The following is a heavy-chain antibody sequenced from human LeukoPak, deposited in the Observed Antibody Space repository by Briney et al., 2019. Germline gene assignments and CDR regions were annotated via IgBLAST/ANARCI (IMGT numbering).Heavy chain of an antibody. CDR2: IYYSGST. CDR3: ARDVQVVRGGFDY. Sequence: SETLSLTCTVSGGSISSSSYYWGWIRQPPGKGLEWIGSIYYSGSTYYNPSLKSRVTISVDTSKNQFSLKLSSVTAADTAVYYCARDVQVVRGGFDYWGQGTLVTVSS. V-gene: IGHV4-39*07. J-gene: IGHJ4*02. CDR1: GGSISSSSYY. D-gene: IGHD3-10*01.